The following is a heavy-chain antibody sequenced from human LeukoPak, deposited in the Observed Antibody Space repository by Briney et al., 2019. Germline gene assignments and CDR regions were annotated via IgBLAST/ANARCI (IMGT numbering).Heavy chain of an antibody. CDR2: VSDTGGKT. CDR1: GFTFNNYA. Sequence: GGSLRLSCTASGFTFNNYAMSWVRQAPAKGLEWVSGVSDTGGKTYYADSVKGRFTISRDNSKNSLYLQMNSLRAEDTALYYCARRGSYQDYWGQGTLVTVSS. D-gene: IGHD1-26*01. J-gene: IGHJ4*02. CDR3: ARRGSYQDY. V-gene: IGHV3-23*01.